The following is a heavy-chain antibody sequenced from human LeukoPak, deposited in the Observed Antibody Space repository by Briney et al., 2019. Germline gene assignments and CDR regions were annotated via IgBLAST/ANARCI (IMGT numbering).Heavy chain of an antibody. CDR3: ARDLLLSSVFDP. V-gene: IGHV4-39*07. CDR1: GGSISSYY. Sequence: SETLSLTCTVSGGSISSYYWGWIRQPPGKGLEWIGSIYYSGSTYYNPSLKSRVTISVDTSKNQFSLKLSSVTAADTAVYYCARDLLLSSVFDPWGQGTLDTVSS. J-gene: IGHJ5*02. CDR2: IYYSGST. D-gene: IGHD3-10*01.